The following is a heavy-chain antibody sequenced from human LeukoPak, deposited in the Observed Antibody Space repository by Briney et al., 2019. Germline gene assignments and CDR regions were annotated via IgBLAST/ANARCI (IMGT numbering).Heavy chain of an antibody. Sequence: PGGSLRLSCAASGFTFSSYAMSWVRQAPGKGLEWVSAISGSGGSTYYADSAKGRFTISRDNSKNTLYLQMNSLRAEDTAVYYCAKDHINTYYDFCFGYWGQGTLVTVSS. CDR2: ISGSGGST. V-gene: IGHV3-23*01. D-gene: IGHD3-3*01. CDR3: AKDHINTYYDFCFGY. CDR1: GFTFSSYA. J-gene: IGHJ4*02.